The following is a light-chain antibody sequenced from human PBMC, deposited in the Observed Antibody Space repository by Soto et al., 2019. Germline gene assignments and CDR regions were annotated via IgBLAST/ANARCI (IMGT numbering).Light chain of an antibody. CDR3: QSYDISLSGVV. Sequence: QSVLTQPPSVSGAPGQRVTISCTGSRSNIGAGYDVHWYQQLPGTAPKLLIYGDSNRPSGVPDRFSGSKSGTSASLAITGLQAEDEADYYCQSYDISLSGVVFGGGTQLTVL. V-gene: IGLV1-40*01. CDR1: RSNIGAGYD. CDR2: GDS. J-gene: IGLJ2*01.